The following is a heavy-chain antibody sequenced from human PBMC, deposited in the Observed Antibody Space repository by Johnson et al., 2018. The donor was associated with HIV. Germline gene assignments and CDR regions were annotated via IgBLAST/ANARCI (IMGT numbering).Heavy chain of an antibody. CDR3: AKHSSSWYDDAFDI. Sequence: QVHLVESGGGVVQPGRSLRLSCAASEFTFSTFSRNAMHWVRQAPGKGLEWVAVISYDGTNKYYADSVKGRFIISRDISKKTVFLQMNSLRPEDTAVYYCAKHSSSWYDDAFDIWGQGTMVTVSS. CDR2: ISYDGTNK. J-gene: IGHJ3*02. CDR1: EFTFSTFSRNA. V-gene: IGHV3-30-3*02. D-gene: IGHD6-13*01.